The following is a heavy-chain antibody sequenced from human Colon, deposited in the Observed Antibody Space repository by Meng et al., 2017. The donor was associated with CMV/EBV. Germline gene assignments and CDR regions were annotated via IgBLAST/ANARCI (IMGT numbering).Heavy chain of an antibody. CDR1: GLTFSTYA. CDR2: VNWGGDKI. J-gene: IGHJ6*02. Sequence: GESLKISCAASGLTFSTYAMSWVRQAPGKGLEWVSNVNWGGDKIGYADSVKGRFTISRDNAKNSLYLQMDSLRAADTAVYYCAKDRTVGGYTFGLDVWGQGTTVTVSS. D-gene: IGHD5-12*01. CDR3: AKDRTVGGYTFGLDV. V-gene: IGHV3-20*04.